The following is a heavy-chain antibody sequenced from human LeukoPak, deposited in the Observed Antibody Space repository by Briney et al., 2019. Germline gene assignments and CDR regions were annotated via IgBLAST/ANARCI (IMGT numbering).Heavy chain of an antibody. J-gene: IGHJ6*03. CDR3: ARATDSSGYYGDYYYYYMDV. D-gene: IGHD3-22*01. CDR1: GGTFSSYA. V-gene: IGHV1-69*04. Sequence: SVKVSCKASGGTFSSYAISWVRQAPGQGLEWMGRIIPILGIANYAQKFQGRVTITADKSTSTAYMELSSLRSEDTAVYYCARATDSSGYYGDYYYYYMDVWGKGTTVTVSS. CDR2: IIPILGIA.